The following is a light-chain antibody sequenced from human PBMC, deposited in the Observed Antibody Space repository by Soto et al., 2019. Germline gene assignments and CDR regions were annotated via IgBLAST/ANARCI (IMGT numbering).Light chain of an antibody. CDR1: QTVSRTF. V-gene: IGKV3-20*01. CDR3: QQYASTPWT. Sequence: EIVLTQSPGTLSLSPGERATLSCRASQTVSRTFLVWYQQKPGQAPRPLIHGASSRATGIPDRFSGSGSGTDFTLTISRLEAEYFAVYYCQQYASTPWTFGQGTKVEIK. CDR2: GAS. J-gene: IGKJ1*01.